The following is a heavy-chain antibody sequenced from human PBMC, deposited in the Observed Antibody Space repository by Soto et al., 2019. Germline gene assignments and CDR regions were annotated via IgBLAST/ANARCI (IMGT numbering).Heavy chain of an antibody. CDR1: GFSLSPTGVG. CDR2: IYWHDDK. CDR3: AHRGGATVGLYYVDY. V-gene: IGHV2-5*01. D-gene: IGHD3-16*01. J-gene: IGHJ4*02. Sequence: ASGPTLVNSTQTLTLTCNFSGFSLSPTGVGVRWIRQPPGKALEWLALIYWHDDKRYSPSLKSRLTITKDTSKNQVVLTMTNMDPVDTATYYCAHRGGATVGLYYVDYWGQGALVTVSS.